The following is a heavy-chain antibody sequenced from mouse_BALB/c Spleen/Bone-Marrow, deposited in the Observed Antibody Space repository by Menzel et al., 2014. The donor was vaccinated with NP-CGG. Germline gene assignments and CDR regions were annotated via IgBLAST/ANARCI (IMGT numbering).Heavy chain of an antibody. CDR2: ISYDGSN. CDR3: ASGYYGGSFAY. Sequence: EVKLVESGPGLVKPSQSLSLTCSVTGYSTTSGYYWNWIRQFPGNKLEWMGYISYDGSNNYNPSLKNRISITRDTSKNQFFLKLSSVTTEDTASYYCASGYYGGSFAYWGQGTLVTVSA. D-gene: IGHD1-2*01. J-gene: IGHJ3*01. CDR1: GYSTTSGYY. V-gene: IGHV3-6*02.